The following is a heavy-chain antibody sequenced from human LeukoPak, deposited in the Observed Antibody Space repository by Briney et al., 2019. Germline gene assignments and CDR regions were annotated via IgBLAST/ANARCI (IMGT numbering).Heavy chain of an antibody. CDR3: VRPNGDYARGGLEI. CDR2: ISSSGDNI. Sequence: GESLRLSCVASEFTFSGYEMNWVRQAPGKGLEWVSYISSSGDNIAYADSVKGRFTISRDNSKNTVYLQMNSLTAEDTAIYYCVRPNGDYARGGLEIWGQGTVVTVSS. D-gene: IGHD4-17*01. V-gene: IGHV3-48*03. CDR1: EFTFSGYE. J-gene: IGHJ3*02.